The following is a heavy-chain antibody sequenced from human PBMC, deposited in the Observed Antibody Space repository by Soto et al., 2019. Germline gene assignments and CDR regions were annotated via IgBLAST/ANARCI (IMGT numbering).Heavy chain of an antibody. Sequence: ASVKVSCKASGYTFTSYGISWVRQAPGQGLEWMGWISAYNGNTNYAQKLQGRVTMTTDTSTSTAYMELRSLRSDDTAVYYCAALVGGATIFESFYWFDPWGQGTLVTVSS. CDR1: GYTFTSYG. J-gene: IGHJ5*02. D-gene: IGHD1-26*01. CDR2: ISAYNGNT. V-gene: IGHV1-18*01. CDR3: AALVGGATIFESFYWFDP.